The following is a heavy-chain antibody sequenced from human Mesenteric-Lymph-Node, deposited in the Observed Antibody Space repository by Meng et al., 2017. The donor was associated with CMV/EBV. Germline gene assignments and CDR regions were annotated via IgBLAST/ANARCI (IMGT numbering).Heavy chain of an antibody. Sequence: SGYTFTSYGISWVRQAPGQGLEWMGWISAYNGNTNYAQKLQGRVTMTTDTSTSTAYMELRSLRSDDTAVYYCARVTDLEWLAYHFDYWGQGTLVTVSS. CDR3: ARVTDLEWLAYHFDY. J-gene: IGHJ4*02. CDR2: ISAYNGNT. D-gene: IGHD3-3*01. V-gene: IGHV1-18*01. CDR1: GYTFTSYG.